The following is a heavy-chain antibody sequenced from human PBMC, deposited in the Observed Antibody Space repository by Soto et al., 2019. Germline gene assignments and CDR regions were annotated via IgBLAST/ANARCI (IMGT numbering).Heavy chain of an antibody. CDR1: GFTFRNYA. CDR3: ANASTISVAGHCFDY. Sequence: EVQLLESGGGLVQPGGSLRLSCAAFGFTFRNYAMSWVRQAPGKGLEWVSVISGTGGGTYYADSVKGRFTISRDNSKNTLYLQMNSLRVDDTAVYYCANASTISVAGHCFDYWGQGTLVTASS. CDR2: ISGTGGGT. V-gene: IGHV3-23*01. D-gene: IGHD6-19*01. J-gene: IGHJ4*02.